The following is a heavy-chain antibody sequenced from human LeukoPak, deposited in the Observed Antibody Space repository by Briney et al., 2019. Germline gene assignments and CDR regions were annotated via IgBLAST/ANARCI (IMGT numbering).Heavy chain of an antibody. V-gene: IGHV4-39*01. CDR3: ARHCCSAPSKRVFDI. J-gene: IGHJ3*02. CDR2: ISYSGNT. CDR1: GSSIISSDYH. D-gene: IGHD2-15*01. Sequence: SETLSLTCTVSGSSIISSDYHWGWVRQPPGKGLEWIGTISYSGNTDYSPSLRSRVTISVDTSNNQFSLRLGSVTAADTAIYHCARHCCSAPSKRVFDIWGQGTMVTVSS.